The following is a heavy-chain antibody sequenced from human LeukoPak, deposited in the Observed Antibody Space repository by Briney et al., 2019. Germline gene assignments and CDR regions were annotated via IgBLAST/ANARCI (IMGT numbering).Heavy chain of an antibody. CDR1: GYTFTGYY. J-gene: IGHJ4*02. CDR2: INPNSGGT. D-gene: IGHD6-19*01. Sequence: ASVKVSCKASGYTFTGYYMHWVRQAPGQGLEWMGWINPNSGGTNYAQKFQGRVTMTRDTSISTAYMELSRLRSDDTAVYYCAGTGYSSGASRVIDYWGQGTLVTVSS. V-gene: IGHV1-2*02. CDR3: AGTGYSSGASRVIDY.